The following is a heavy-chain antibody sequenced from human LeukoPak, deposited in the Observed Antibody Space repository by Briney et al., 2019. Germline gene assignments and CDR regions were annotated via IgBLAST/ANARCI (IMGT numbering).Heavy chain of an antibody. J-gene: IGHJ2*01. D-gene: IGHD6-13*01. CDR2: INHSGST. CDR1: GGSFSGYY. CDR3: ARGERIAAAGTGYFDL. V-gene: IGHV4-34*01. Sequence: SETLSLTCAVYGGSFSGYYWGWIRQPPGKGLEWIGEINHSGSTNYNPSLKSRVTISVDTSKNQFSLKLSSVTAADTAVYYCARGERIAAAGTGYFDLWGRGTLVTVSS.